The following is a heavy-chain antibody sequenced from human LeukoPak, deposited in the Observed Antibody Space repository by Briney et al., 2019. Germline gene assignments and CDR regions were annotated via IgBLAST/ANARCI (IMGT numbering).Heavy chain of an antibody. CDR2: IIPILGIA. Sequence: SVKASCKASGGTFSSYAISWVRQAPGQGLEWMGKIIPILGIANYAQKFQGRVTITADKSTSTAYMELSSLRSEDTAVYYCARDLANYYGSGSYGYWGQGTLVTVSS. CDR1: GGTFSSYA. V-gene: IGHV1-69*04. CDR3: ARDLANYYGSGSYGY. J-gene: IGHJ4*02. D-gene: IGHD3-10*01.